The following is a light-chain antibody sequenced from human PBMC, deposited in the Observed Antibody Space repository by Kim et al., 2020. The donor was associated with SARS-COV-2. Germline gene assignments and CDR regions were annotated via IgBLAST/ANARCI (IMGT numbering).Light chain of an antibody. CDR2: GAS. V-gene: IGKV3-20*01. CDR1: QSVSFTY. J-gene: IGKJ1*01. CDR3: QQYGTPPRT. Sequence: PPGDRATIACRASQSVSFTYFAWYQQKPGQAPRLVIFGASSRAAGIPDRFSGSGSGTDFTLTISRLEPEDFAVYYCQQYGTPPRTFGQGTKVDIK.